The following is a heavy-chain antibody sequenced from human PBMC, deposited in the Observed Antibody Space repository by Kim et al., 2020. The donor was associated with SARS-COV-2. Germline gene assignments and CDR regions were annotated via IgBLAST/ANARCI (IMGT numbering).Heavy chain of an antibody. CDR3: ARDTTWGIADLDY. CDR1: GFTFSSYS. CDR2: ISSSSSYI. D-gene: IGHD6-13*01. V-gene: IGHV3-21*01. J-gene: IGHJ4*02. Sequence: GGPLRLSCAASGFTFSSYSMNWVRQAPGKGLEWVSSISSSSSYIYYADSVKGRFTISRDNAKNSLYLQMNSLRAEDTAVYYCARDTTWGIADLDYWGQGTLVTVSS.